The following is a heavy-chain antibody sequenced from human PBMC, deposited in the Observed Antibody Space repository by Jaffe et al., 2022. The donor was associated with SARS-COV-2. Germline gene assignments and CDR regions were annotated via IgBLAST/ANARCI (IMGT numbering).Heavy chain of an antibody. Sequence: EVQLVESGGGLVQPGRSLRLSCAASGFTFDDYGMHWVRQAPGKGLEWVSGISCNSGSIGYADSVKGRFTISRDNANNSLYLQMNTLRAEDAALYYCAKTYGSGSCKLNYFFDNWGQGTLVTVSS. J-gene: IGHJ4*02. V-gene: IGHV3-9*01. CDR2: ISCNSGSI. D-gene: IGHD3-10*01. CDR1: GFTFDDYG. CDR3: AKTYGSGSCKLNYFFDN.